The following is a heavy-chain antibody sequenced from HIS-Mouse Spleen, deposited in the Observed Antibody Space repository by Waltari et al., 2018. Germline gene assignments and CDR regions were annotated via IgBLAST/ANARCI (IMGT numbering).Heavy chain of an antibody. CDR3: ARDMVALGIDAFDI. J-gene: IGHJ3*02. CDR2: INPNSGGT. D-gene: IGHD7-27*01. Sequence: QVQLVQSGAEVKKPGASVKVSCKASGSTFTGYHLPWVRQAPGQGLEWMGWINPNSGGTNYAQKFQGRVTMTRDTSISTAYMELSRLRSDDTAVYYCARDMVALGIDAFDIWGQGTMVTVSS. V-gene: IGHV1-2*02. CDR1: GSTFTGYH.